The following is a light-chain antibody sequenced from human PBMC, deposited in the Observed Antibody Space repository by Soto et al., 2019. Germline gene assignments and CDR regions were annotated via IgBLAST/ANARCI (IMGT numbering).Light chain of an antibody. J-gene: IGKJ2*01. CDR1: QSVLYSSNNKNY. Sequence: DIVMTQSPDSLAVSLGERATINCKSSQSVLYSSNNKNYLAWYQQKPRQPPKLLIYWASTRESGVPDRFSGSGSGTDFTLTISSLQAEDVAVYYCQQYYSTPQTFGQGTKLEI. V-gene: IGKV4-1*01. CDR3: QQYYSTPQT. CDR2: WAS.